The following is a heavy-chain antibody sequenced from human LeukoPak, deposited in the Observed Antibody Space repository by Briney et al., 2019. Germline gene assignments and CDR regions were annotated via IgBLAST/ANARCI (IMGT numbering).Heavy chain of an antibody. CDR2: IHNDGST. D-gene: IGHD3-3*02. V-gene: IGHV3-53*01. CDR1: GFIFSSNY. CDR3: AALARDY. J-gene: IGHJ4*02. Sequence: GGSLRLSCAASGFIFSSNYMTWVRQAPGEGREGVAVIHNDGSTYYTDSVTGRCTISRENSKKTLYLQMNSLRVEDTAVYYCAALARDYWGQGTLVTVSS.